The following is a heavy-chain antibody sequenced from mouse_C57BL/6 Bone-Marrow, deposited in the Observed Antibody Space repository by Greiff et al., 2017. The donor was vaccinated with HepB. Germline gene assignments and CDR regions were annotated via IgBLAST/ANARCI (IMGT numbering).Heavy chain of an antibody. J-gene: IGHJ2*01. CDR2: ISSGSSTI. D-gene: IGHD2-3*01. CDR3: ARRDGYYFDY. Sequence: EVNLVESGGGLVKPGGSLKLSCAASGFTFSDYGMHWVRQAPEKGLEWVAYISSGSSTIYYADTVKGRFTISRDNAKNTLFLQMTSLRSEDTAMYYCARRDGYYFDYWGQGTTLTVSS. CDR1: GFTFSDYG. V-gene: IGHV5-17*01.